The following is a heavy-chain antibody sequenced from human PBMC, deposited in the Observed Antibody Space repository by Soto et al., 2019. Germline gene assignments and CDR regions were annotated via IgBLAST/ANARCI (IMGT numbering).Heavy chain of an antibody. V-gene: IGHV3-23*01. J-gene: IGHJ4*02. CDR3: AKPASMTIRDGFDH. CDR1: GFTFSSYA. CDR2: ISGSGSNP. D-gene: IGHD4-17*01. Sequence: EVQVLESGGGLVQPGGSLRLSCAASGFTFSSYAMSWVRQAPGQGLEWVSAISGSGSNPYYADSVKGRFTISRDNSKNTPYLQMNRLRAEDTALYYCAKPASMTIRDGFDHWCQGTLGSVSS.